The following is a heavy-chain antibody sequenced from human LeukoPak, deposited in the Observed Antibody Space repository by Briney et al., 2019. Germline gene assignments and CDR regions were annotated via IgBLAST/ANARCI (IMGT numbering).Heavy chain of an antibody. J-gene: IGHJ4*02. Sequence: SGGSLRLSCAASGFTVSSNYMSWVRQAPGKGLEWVSVIYSGGSTYYADSVKGRFTICRDNSKNTLYLQMHSLRAEDTAVYYCARDLGGATDYWGQGTLVTVSS. CDR1: GFTVSSNY. V-gene: IGHV3-53*01. D-gene: IGHD1-26*01. CDR3: ARDLGGATDY. CDR2: IYSGGST.